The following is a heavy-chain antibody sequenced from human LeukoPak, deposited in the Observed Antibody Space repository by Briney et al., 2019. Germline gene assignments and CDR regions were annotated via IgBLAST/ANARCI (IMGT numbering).Heavy chain of an antibody. CDR3: AREGSIHSNDY. Sequence: GSSVKVSCKASGGAFSSYAISWVRQAPGQGLEWMGRIIPIFGTANYARKFQGRVTITTDESTSTAYMELSSLRSEDTAVYYCAREGSIHSNDYWGQGTLVTVSS. CDR2: IIPIFGTA. J-gene: IGHJ4*02. D-gene: IGHD2-15*01. CDR1: GGAFSSYA. V-gene: IGHV1-69*05.